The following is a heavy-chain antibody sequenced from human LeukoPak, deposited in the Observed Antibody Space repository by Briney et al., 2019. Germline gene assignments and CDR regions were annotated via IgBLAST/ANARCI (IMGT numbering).Heavy chain of an antibody. Sequence: PSETLSLTCAVSGGSFSGHYWNWIRQPPGKGLEWIGEINHGGSTNYNPSLKSRVTISVDTSQKQFSLRLSSVTAADTAVYYCARGRYVTTRGGAAAGFLYYWGQGTLVTVST. D-gene: IGHD6-13*01. CDR1: GGSFSGHY. CDR2: INHGGST. CDR3: ARGRYVTTRGGAAAGFLYY. V-gene: IGHV4-34*01. J-gene: IGHJ4*02.